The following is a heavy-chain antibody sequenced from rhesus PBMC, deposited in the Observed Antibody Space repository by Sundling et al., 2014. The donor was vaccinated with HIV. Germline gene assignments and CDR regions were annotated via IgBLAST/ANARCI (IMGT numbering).Heavy chain of an antibody. Sequence: EVQLVESGGGLVQPGGSLRLSCAASGITFDDYGMSWVRQGPGKGLEWVSGISWNSGTIYYADSVKGRFTISRDNAKNSLFLQMDRLRAEDTALYYCTTDSASVDYWGRGVLVTVSS. J-gene: IGHJ4*01. CDR2: ISWNSGTI. CDR3: TTDSASVDY. CDR1: GITFDDYG. V-gene: IGHV3-134*01. D-gene: IGHD1-44*01.